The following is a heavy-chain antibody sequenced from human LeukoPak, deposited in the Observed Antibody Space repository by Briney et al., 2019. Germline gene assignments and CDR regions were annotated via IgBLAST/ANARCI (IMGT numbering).Heavy chain of an antibody. V-gene: IGHV3-21*01. J-gene: IGHJ4*02. D-gene: IGHD6-19*01. CDR1: GFTFSNYG. Sequence: GGSLRLSCAASGFTFSNYGMHWVRQAPGKGLEWVSAISSNSLFKKYADSVKGRFTISRDNAKNPLYLQMNSLRAEDTAVYYCARSIAVTLPDYWGQGTLVTVSS. CDR2: ISSNSLFK. CDR3: ARSIAVTLPDY.